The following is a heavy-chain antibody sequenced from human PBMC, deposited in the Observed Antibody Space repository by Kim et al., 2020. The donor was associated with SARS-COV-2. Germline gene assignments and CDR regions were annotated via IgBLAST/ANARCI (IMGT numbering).Heavy chain of an antibody. J-gene: IGHJ2*01. CDR2: ISYDGSNK. CDR1: GFTFSSYA. CDR3: ARGNGSGYDFYWYFDL. D-gene: IGHD5-12*01. Sequence: GGSLRLSCAASGFTFSSYAMHWVRQAPGKGLEWVAVISYDGSNKYYADSVKGRFTISRDNSKNTLYLQMNSLRAEDTAVYYCARGNGSGYDFYWYFDLWGRGTLVAVSS. V-gene: IGHV3-30*04.